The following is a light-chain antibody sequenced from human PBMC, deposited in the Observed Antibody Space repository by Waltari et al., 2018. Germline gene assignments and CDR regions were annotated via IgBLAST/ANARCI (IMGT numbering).Light chain of an antibody. CDR2: WAS. V-gene: IGKV4-1*01. CDR3: QQYYTPPFT. Sequence: DIVMTQSPDSMAVSLGERAALNCKSSPSVLYASGNKNHLAWYQQKPGQPPKLLIFWASTRESGVPDRFSGSGSGADFTLTISSLQAEDVAVYYCQQYYTPPFTFGPGTKVEIK. J-gene: IGKJ3*01. CDR1: PSVLYASGNKNH.